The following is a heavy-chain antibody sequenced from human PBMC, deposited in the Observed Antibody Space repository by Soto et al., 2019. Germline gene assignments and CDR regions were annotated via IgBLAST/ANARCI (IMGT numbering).Heavy chain of an antibody. CDR2: IYSGGST. J-gene: IGHJ4*02. V-gene: IGHV3-66*01. CDR3: SRGGNEQNDY. Sequence: EVQLVESGGGLVQPGGSLRLSCAASGFTVSSNYMTWVRQAPGKGLEWVSVIYSGGSTYYADSVKGRFTISRDTSKNTLYLQMNRLRADDTAVYYCSRGGNEQNDYWGQGTLVTVSS. CDR1: GFTVSSNY. D-gene: IGHD1-1*01.